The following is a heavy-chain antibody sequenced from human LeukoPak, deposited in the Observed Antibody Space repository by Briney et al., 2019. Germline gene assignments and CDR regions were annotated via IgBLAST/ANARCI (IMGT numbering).Heavy chain of an antibody. V-gene: IGHV1-2*02. Sequence: ASVKVSCKASEYTFTGYYIHWVRQAPGQGLEWMGCIDPNTGDSNYVQKFRDRVTVTSDTSTAYMDLSRLTADDTAVYYCARDLRAGGVTYGQDSWGQGTLVTVSS. CDR2: IDPNTGDS. CDR1: EYTFTGYY. CDR3: ARDLRAGGVTYGQDS. J-gene: IGHJ4*02. D-gene: IGHD5-18*01.